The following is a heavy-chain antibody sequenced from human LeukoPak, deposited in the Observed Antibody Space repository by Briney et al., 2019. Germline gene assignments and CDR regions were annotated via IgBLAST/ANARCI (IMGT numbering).Heavy chain of an antibody. Sequence: AGGSLRLSCAASGFTFSDYAMHWVRQAPGKGLEWVAVISKDGSDKYYPGSVRGRFTISRDISKNTIYLQMDSLRAEDTAIYYCARDYWWNYDYWGQGTLVTVSS. J-gene: IGHJ4*02. CDR2: ISKDGSDK. V-gene: IGHV3-30-3*01. CDR1: GFTFSDYA. CDR3: ARDYWWNYDY. D-gene: IGHD1-7*01.